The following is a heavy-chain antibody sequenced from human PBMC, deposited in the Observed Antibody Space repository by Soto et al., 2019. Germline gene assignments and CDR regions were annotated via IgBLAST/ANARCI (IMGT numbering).Heavy chain of an antibody. CDR1: GYTFTSYA. J-gene: IGHJ6*03. CDR3: ARGLYYGSGSYYNPAPYCYYYYMDV. CDR2: INAGNGNT. V-gene: IGHV1-3*01. D-gene: IGHD3-10*01. Sequence: ASVKVSCKASGYTFTSYAMHWVRQAPGQRLEWMGWINAGNGNTKYSQKFQGRVTITRDTSASTAYMELSSLRSEDTAVYYCARGLYYGSGSYYNPAPYCYYYYMDVWGKGTTVTVSS.